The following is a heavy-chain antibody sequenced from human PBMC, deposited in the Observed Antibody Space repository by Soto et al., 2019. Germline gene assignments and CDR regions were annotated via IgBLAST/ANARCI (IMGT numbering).Heavy chain of an antibody. J-gene: IGHJ5*02. Sequence: PSETLSLTCTVSGGSISSGGYYWSWIRQHPGKGLEWIGYIYYSGSTYYNPSLKSRVTISVDTSKNQFSLKLSSVTAADTAVYYCARAPYCSSTSCYDSWFDPWGQGTLVTVSS. V-gene: IGHV4-31*03. CDR3: ARAPYCSSTSCYDSWFDP. CDR2: IYYSGST. CDR1: GGSISSGGYY. D-gene: IGHD2-2*01.